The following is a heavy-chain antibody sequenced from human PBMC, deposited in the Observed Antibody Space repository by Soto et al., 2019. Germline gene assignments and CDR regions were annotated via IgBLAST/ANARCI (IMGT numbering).Heavy chain of an antibody. Sequence: PSETLSLTCTVSGDSMDNNYWSWIRQPPGMGLEWIGEISHSGSGTNYNPSLKSRVTISVDTSKNQFSLKLSSVTAADTAMYYCARGHLPGGNTFYYDYWGQGTLVTVSS. CDR1: GDSMDNNY. V-gene: IGHV4-34*01. CDR3: ARGHLPGGNTFYYDY. J-gene: IGHJ4*02. CDR2: ISHSGSGT. D-gene: IGHD2-15*01.